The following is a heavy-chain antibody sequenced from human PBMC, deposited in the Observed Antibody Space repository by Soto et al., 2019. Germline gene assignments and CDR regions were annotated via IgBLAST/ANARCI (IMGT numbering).Heavy chain of an antibody. D-gene: IGHD2-21*02. Sequence: ASVKVSCKVSGYTLTELSMHWVREAPGKGLELMGGFDPEDGETIYAQKFQGRVTMTEDTSTDTAYMELSSLRSEDTAVYYCAKKALVVTDGAFDIWGQGTMVTV. CDR3: AKKALVVTDGAFDI. CDR1: GYTLTELS. V-gene: IGHV1-24*01. J-gene: IGHJ3*02. CDR2: FDPEDGET.